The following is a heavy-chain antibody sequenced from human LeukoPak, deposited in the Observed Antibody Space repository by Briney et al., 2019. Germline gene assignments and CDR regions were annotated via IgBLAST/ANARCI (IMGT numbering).Heavy chain of an antibody. V-gene: IGHV3-74*01. CDR2: INGDGSST. CDR1: GFTFSSNW. CDR3: AKEPPQSDLDY. J-gene: IGHJ4*02. Sequence: GGSLRLSCTASGFTFSSNWMHWVRQAPGKGLVWVSQINGDGSSTNYADSVKGRFTISRDNSKNTLYLQMNSLRAEDTAVYYCAKEPPQSDLDYWGQGTLVTVSS.